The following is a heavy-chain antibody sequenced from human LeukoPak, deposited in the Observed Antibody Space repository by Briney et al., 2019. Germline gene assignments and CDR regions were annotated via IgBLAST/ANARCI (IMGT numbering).Heavy chain of an antibody. CDR3: SKAASSGWYIYFDY. D-gene: IGHD6-19*01. CDR1: GFTFSSYA. J-gene: IGHJ4*02. V-gene: IGHV3-23*01. CDR2: ISGSGGST. Sequence: PEGSLRLSCAASGFTFSSYAMNWVRQAPGKGLEWVSAISGSGGSTYYADSVKGRFTISRDNPKHTLYLQMNSLRAEDTAVYYCSKAASSGWYIYFDYWGQGTLVTVSS.